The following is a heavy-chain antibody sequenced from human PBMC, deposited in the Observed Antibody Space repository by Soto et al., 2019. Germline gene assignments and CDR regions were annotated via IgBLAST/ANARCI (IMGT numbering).Heavy chain of an antibody. CDR2: IWYDGSNE. Sequence: QVQLVESGGGVVQPGRSLRLSCAASGFPFSSYGMHWVRQAPGKGLEWVAVIWYDGSNEYYADSVKGRFTISRDNSKSTLYLQMNSLRAEDTAVYYCARDLSQYGDVDYWGQGTLVTVSS. J-gene: IGHJ4*02. D-gene: IGHD4-17*01. CDR1: GFPFSSYG. V-gene: IGHV3-33*01. CDR3: ARDLSQYGDVDY.